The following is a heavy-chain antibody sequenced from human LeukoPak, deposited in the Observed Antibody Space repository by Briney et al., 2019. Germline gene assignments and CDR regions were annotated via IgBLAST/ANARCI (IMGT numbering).Heavy chain of an antibody. CDR2: IRRETDGGTT. D-gene: IGHD3-22*01. J-gene: IGHJ4*02. CDR3: AQGSGFYYDY. V-gene: IGHV3-15*07. CDR1: GLSLRNVW. Sequence: GGSLRLSCAVSGLSLRNVWMNWLRQAPGKGLEWVGLIRRETDGGTTDFAAPVKGRFTISRDDSKNTLYLQMNRLTSEDTAVYYCAQGSGFYYDYWGQGTLVTVSS.